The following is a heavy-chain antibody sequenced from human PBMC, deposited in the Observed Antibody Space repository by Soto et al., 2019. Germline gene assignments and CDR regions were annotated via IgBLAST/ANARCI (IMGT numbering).Heavy chain of an antibody. V-gene: IGHV4-31*03. Sequence: QVQLQESGPGLVKTSQTMSLTCTVSGGSISKGGYYWSWIRHHPVKGLEWIGYLYYSGSNYCNPYLKSRVTISVDTFKNKFSLKLSSVTAADTAVYYCAREKSSTNYGRFDPWRQGTLVTFSS. D-gene: IGHD2-2*01. CDR2: LYYSGSN. J-gene: IGHJ5*02. CDR1: GGSISKGGYY. CDR3: AREKSSTNYGRFDP.